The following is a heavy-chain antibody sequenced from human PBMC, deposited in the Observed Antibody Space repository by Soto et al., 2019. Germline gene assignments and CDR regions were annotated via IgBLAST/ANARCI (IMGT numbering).Heavy chain of an antibody. V-gene: IGHV3-21*01. J-gene: IGHJ4*02. CDR1: GFTFSTYS. D-gene: IGHD4-4*01. CDR2: ISGSGNYT. Sequence: VGSLRLSCAASGFTFSTYSMNWDRQAPGKGLEWVSSISGSGNYTHYADFLRGRFTISRDNAKTSLYLQMNSLRAEDTAVYYCAREGINNYNEYYFDSWGQGTVVTVSS. CDR3: AREGINNYNEYYFDS.